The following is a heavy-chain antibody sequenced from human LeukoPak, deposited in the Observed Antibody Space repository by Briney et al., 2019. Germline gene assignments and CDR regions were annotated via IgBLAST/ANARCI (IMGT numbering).Heavy chain of an antibody. V-gene: IGHV4-34*01. J-gene: IGHJ6*04. CDR2: INHSGST. CDR3: ARYCSGGSCYSGYGMDV. D-gene: IGHD2-15*01. Sequence: AETLSLTCAVYGGSFSGYYWSWIRQPPGKGLEWIGEINHSGSTNCNPSLKSRVTISVDTSKNQFSLKLSSVTAADTAVYYCARYCSGGSCYSGYGMDVWGKGTTVTVSS. CDR1: GGSFSGYY.